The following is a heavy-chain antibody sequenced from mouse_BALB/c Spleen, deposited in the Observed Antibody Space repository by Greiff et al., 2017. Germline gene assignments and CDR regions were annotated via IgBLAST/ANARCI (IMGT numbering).Heavy chain of an antibody. J-gene: IGHJ3*01. CDR3: ARYGYDDAWFAY. CDR1: GFTFSSYA. D-gene: IGHD2-2*01. Sequence: EVMLVESGGGLVKPGGSLKLSCAASGFTFSSYAMSWVRQSPEKRLEWVAEISSGGSYTYYPDTVTGRFTISRDNAKNTLYLEMSSLRSEDTAMYYCARYGYDDAWFAYWGQGTLVTVSA. V-gene: IGHV5-9-4*01. CDR2: ISSGGSYT.